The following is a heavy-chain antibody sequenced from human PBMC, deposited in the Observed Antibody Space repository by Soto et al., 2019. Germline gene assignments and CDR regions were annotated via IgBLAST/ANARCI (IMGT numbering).Heavy chain of an antibody. V-gene: IGHV3-48*02. Sequence: EVQLVESGGGLVQPGGSLRLSCAASGFTFSSYSMNWVRQAPGKGLEWVSYISSSSSTIYYADSVKGRFTISRDNAKNSLYLQMNSLRDEDTAVYYCARDFSGYYYDSSGYYLWYWGQGTLVTVSS. CDR2: ISSSSSTI. CDR3: ARDFSGYYYDSSGYYLWY. J-gene: IGHJ4*02. CDR1: GFTFSSYS. D-gene: IGHD3-22*01.